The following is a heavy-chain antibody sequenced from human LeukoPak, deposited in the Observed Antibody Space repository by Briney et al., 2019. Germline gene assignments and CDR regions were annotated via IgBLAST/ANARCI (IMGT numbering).Heavy chain of an antibody. CDR3: ANERYSGSYPDMYY. CDR1: GFTFSSYG. V-gene: IGHV3-30*18. D-gene: IGHD1-26*01. CDR2: ISYDGSNK. J-gene: IGHJ4*02. Sequence: PGRSLRLSCAASGFTFSSYGMHWVRQAPGKGLEWVAVISYDGSNKYYADSVKGRFTISRDNSKNTLYLQMNSLRAEDTAVYYCANERYSGSYPDMYYWGQGTLVTVSS.